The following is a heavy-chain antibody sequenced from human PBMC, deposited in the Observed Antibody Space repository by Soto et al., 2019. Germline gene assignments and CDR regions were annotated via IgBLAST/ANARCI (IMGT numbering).Heavy chain of an antibody. CDR2: ISSTGST. J-gene: IGHJ4*02. CDR1: GDSISSGDYY. D-gene: IGHD2-15*01. Sequence: SGTLSLTCIVSGDSISSGDYYWSWIRQPPGKGLEWIGYISSTGSTSYNPSLKSRLTISIDTSKNQFSLKLPSVTAADTAFYYCVRHRFCSGGSWSLGPIDYWGQGTLVTVSS. CDR3: VRHRFCSGGSWSLGPIDY. V-gene: IGHV4-30-4*01.